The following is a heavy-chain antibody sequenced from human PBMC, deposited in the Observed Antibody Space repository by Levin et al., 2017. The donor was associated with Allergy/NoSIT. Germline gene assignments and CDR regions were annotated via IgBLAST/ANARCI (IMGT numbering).Heavy chain of an antibody. D-gene: IGHD6-19*01. CDR3: ARVGSGWTLDY. J-gene: IGHJ4*02. CDR2: ISSSSSYI. V-gene: IGHV3-21*01. CDR1: GFTFSSYS. Sequence: LSLTCAASGFTFSSYSMNWVRQAPGKGLEWVSSISSSSSYIYYADSVKGRFTISRDNAKNSLYLQMNSLRAEDTAVYYCARVGSGWTLDYWGQGTLVTVSS.